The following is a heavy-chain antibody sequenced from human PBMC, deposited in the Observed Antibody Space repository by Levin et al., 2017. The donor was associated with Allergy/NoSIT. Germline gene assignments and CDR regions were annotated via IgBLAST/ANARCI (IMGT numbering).Heavy chain of an antibody. J-gene: IGHJ4*02. V-gene: IGHV3-23*01. CDR3: AKAMTTVVPVFDY. CDR2: ITNSGRT. D-gene: IGHD4-23*01. CDR1: GFTFNNYA. Sequence: GGSLRLSCAASGFTFNNYAMSWVRQAPGKGLEWVTAITNSGRTYYADSVKGRFTVSRDNSKNTLYLQMNSLRADDTAVYYCAKAMTTVVPVFDYWGQGTLVTVSS.